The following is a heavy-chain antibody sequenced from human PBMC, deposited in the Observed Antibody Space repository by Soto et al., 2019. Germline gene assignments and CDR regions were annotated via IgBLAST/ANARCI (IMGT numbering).Heavy chain of an antibody. D-gene: IGHD3-22*01. V-gene: IGHV1-69*13. CDR1: GGTFSSYA. J-gene: IGHJ3*02. CDR2: IIPIFGTA. CDR3: ARDYYDSRRTENSDAFDI. Sequence: SVKVSCKASGGTFSSYAISWVRQAPGQGLEWMGGIIPIFGTANYAQKFQGRVTITADESTSTAYMELSSLRSEDTAVYYCARDYYDSRRTENSDAFDIWGQGTMVTVSS.